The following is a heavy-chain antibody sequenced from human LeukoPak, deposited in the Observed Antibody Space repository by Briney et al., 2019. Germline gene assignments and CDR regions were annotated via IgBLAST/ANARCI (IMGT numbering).Heavy chain of an antibody. J-gene: IGHJ3*02. CDR3: ARGRFWSGYLYAFDI. V-gene: IGHV4-4*07. CDR1: GGSISSYY. CDR2: IYTSGST. D-gene: IGHD3-3*01. Sequence: SETLSLTCTVSGGSISSYYWSWIRQPAGKGLEWIGRIYTSGSTNYNPSLKSRVTISVDTSKNQFSLKLSSVTAADTAVYYCARGRFWSGYLYAFDIWGQGTMVTVSS.